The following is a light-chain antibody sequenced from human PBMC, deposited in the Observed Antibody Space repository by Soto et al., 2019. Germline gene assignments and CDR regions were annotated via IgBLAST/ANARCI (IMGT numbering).Light chain of an antibody. CDR2: GAS. CDR3: QQTRSYPST. Sequence: EVVMTQSPATLSASPGERATLSCWASETVATNLAWYQQKPGQAPRLLISGASTRAAGISDRFRGSGSGTEFTLTISSLRSEDFATYYCQQTRSYPSTFGGGTKVDIK. J-gene: IGKJ4*01. V-gene: IGKV3-15*01. CDR1: ETVATN.